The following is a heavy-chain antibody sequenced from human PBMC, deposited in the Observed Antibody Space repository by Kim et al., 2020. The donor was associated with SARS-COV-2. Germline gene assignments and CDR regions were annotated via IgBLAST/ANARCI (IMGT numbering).Heavy chain of an antibody. D-gene: IGHD3-10*01. V-gene: IGHV3-53*01. CDR3: ARGDYYGSGSYLWFDP. Sequence: SVKGRFTISRDNSKNTLYLQMNSLRAEDTAVYYCARGDYYGSGSYLWFDPWGQGTLVTVSS. J-gene: IGHJ5*02.